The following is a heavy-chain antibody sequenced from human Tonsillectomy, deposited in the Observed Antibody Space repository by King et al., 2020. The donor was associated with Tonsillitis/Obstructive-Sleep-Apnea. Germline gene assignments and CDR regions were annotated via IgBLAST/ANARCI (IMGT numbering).Heavy chain of an antibody. CDR1: GFTFSDYY. D-gene: IGHD2-2*01. CDR2: ITSSSSYT. CDR3: ARGYCSSTSCYVDYMDV. V-gene: IGHV3-11*05. Sequence: QLVQSGGGLVKPGGSLRLSCAASGFTFSDYYMSWLRQAPGKGLEWGSYITSSSSYTNYADSVKGRFTISRDNAKNSLYLQMNSLRAEDTAVYYCARGYCSSTSCYVDYMDVWGKGTTVTVSS. J-gene: IGHJ6*03.